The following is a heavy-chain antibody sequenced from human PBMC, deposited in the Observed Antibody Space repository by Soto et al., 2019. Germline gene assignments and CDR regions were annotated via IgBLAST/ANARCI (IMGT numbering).Heavy chain of an antibody. Sequence: GGSLRLSCTASGFTFGDYAMSWFRQAPGKGLEWVGFIRSKAYGGTTEYAASVKGRFTISRDDSKSIAYLQMNSLKTEDTAVYYCTGFRDDFWSGYYPYTSHGPVDGMDVWGQGTTVTVS. D-gene: IGHD3-3*01. J-gene: IGHJ6*02. CDR3: TGFRDDFWSGYYPYTSHGPVDGMDV. CDR1: GFTFGDYA. CDR2: IRSKAYGGTT. V-gene: IGHV3-49*03.